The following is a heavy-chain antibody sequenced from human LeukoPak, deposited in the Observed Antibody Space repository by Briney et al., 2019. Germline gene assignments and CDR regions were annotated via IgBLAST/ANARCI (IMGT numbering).Heavy chain of an antibody. V-gene: IGHV3-48*01. CDR1: GFTVSSNY. J-gene: IGHJ4*02. CDR2: ISSSSSTI. D-gene: IGHD2-21*02. CDR3: ARDPIVVVTAYFDY. Sequence: GGSLRLSCAASGFTVSSNYMNWVRQAPGKGLEWISYISSSSSTIYYADSVKGRFTISRDNAKNSLYLQMNSLRAEDTAVYYCARDPIVVVTAYFDYWGQGTLVTVSS.